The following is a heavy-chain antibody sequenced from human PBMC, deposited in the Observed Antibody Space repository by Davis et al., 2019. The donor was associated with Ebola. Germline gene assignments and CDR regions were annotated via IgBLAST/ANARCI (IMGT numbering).Heavy chain of an antibody. CDR3: ARGLRGGIRVVTAMGFDY. Sequence: SETLSLTCTVSGGSISSGGYYWSWIRQHPGKGLEWIGYIYYSGSTNYNPSLKSRVTISVDTSKNQFSLKLSSVTAADTAAYYCARGLRGGIRVVTAMGFDYWGQGTLVTVSS. CDR2: IYYSGST. V-gene: IGHV4-61*08. J-gene: IGHJ4*02. D-gene: IGHD2-21*02. CDR1: GGSISSGGYY.